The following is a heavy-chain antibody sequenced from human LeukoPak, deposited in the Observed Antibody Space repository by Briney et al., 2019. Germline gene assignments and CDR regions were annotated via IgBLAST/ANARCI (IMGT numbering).Heavy chain of an antibody. CDR2: ISSSSSTI. V-gene: IGHV3-48*01. CDR3: ERKLGIDS. D-gene: IGHD1-14*01. Sequence: PGGSLRLSCAASRFTFSNYSMNWVRQAPGKWLEWISYISSSSSTIYYADSVKGRFIISRDDAKNSLYLQMNSLRAEDTAVYYCERKLGIDSWGQGTLVTVSS. CDR1: RFTFSNYS. J-gene: IGHJ4*02.